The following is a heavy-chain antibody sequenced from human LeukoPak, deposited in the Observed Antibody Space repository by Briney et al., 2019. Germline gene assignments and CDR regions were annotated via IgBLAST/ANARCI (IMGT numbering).Heavy chain of an antibody. Sequence: QPGVSLRLSCAASGFSFDDYPMHWVRQAPGKGLEWVSLINEDGGKTFYADSVRGRFTISRDNSKNTLYLQMNSLRAEDTAVYYCASEGPFTPITMVRGVIYDYWGQGTLVTVSS. CDR3: ASEGPFTPITMVRGVIYDY. CDR2: INEDGGKT. D-gene: IGHD3-10*01. V-gene: IGHV3-43*02. J-gene: IGHJ4*02. CDR1: GFSFDDYP.